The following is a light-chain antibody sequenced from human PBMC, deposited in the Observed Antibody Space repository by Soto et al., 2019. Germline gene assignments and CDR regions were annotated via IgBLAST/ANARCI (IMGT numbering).Light chain of an antibody. CDR2: GAS. J-gene: IGKJ2*01. CDR1: QSVSSSY. CDR3: QQYGSSPLYT. V-gene: IGKV3-20*01. Sequence: EIVLTQSPGTLSLSPGERATLSCRASQSVSSSYLAWYQQKPGQAPRLLIYGASSRATDIPDRFSGSGSGTDLTLTISRLEPEDFAVYYCQQYGSSPLYTFGQGTKLEIK.